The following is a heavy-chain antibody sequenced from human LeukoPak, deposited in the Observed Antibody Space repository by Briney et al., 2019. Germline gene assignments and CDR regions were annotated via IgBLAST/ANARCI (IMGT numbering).Heavy chain of an antibody. CDR2: ISYDGSNK. J-gene: IGHJ4*02. CDR3: ARGGVLWSGYQILG. CDR1: GFTFSSYA. V-gene: IGHV3-30-3*01. Sequence: GGSLRLSCAASGFTFSSYAMHWVRQAPDKGLEWVAVISYDGSNKYYADSVKGRFTISRDNSKNTLYLQMNSLRAEDTAVYYCARGGVLWSGYQILGWGQGTLVTVSS. D-gene: IGHD3-3*01.